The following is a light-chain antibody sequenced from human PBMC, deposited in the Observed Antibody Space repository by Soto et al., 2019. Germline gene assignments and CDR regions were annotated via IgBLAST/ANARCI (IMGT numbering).Light chain of an antibody. V-gene: IGLV2-14*01. CDR1: SSDVGGYNY. J-gene: IGLJ2*01. CDR3: SSYSSSSTLRL. Sequence: HSALTQPASVSGSPGQSITISCTGTSSDVGGYNYVSWYQQHPGRAPKVMIYDVSSRPSGVSNRFSGSKSGNTASLTISGLQAEDEADYYCSSYSSSSTLRLFGGGTKLTVL. CDR2: DVS.